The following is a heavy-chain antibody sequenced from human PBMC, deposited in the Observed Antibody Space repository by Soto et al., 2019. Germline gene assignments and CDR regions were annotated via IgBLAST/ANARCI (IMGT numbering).Heavy chain of an antibody. CDR1: GGSISSSSHY. Sequence: PSETLSLTCTVSGGSISSSSHYWGWIRQPPGKGLEWIGSIYYSGSTYYNPSLKSRVTISVDTSKNQFSLKLSSVTAADTAVYYCATLYYDFWSGYPGPRYYFDYWGQGTLVTVPQ. J-gene: IGHJ4*02. D-gene: IGHD3-3*01. CDR2: IYYSGST. CDR3: ATLYYDFWSGYPGPRYYFDY. V-gene: IGHV4-39*01.